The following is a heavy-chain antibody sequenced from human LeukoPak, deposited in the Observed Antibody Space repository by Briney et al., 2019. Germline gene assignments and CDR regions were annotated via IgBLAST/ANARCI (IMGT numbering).Heavy chain of an antibody. V-gene: IGHV3-23*01. Sequence: PGGSLRLSCAASGFTFSSSAMSWVRQAPGKGLEWVSGISGRGGNTYYADSVKGRFTISRDNSKNTLYLQINSLRAEDTAVYFCARGRRNTAMVYFFDYWGQGTLVTVSS. CDR1: GFTFSSSA. CDR2: ISGRGGNT. CDR3: ARGRRNTAMVYFFDY. D-gene: IGHD5-18*01. J-gene: IGHJ4*02.